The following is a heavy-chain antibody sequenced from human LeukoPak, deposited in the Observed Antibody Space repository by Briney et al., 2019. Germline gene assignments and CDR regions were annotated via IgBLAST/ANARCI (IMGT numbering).Heavy chain of an antibody. D-gene: IGHD2-2*01. CDR1: GFTFSSYS. Sequence: GGSLRLSCAASGFTFSSYSMNWVRQAPGKGLEWVSAISGSGGSTYYADSVKGRFTISRDNSKNTLYLQMNSLRAEDTAVYYCAKCMGKVVPAAYDYWGQGTLVTVSS. CDR3: AKCMGKVVPAAYDY. CDR2: ISGSGGST. V-gene: IGHV3-23*01. J-gene: IGHJ4*02.